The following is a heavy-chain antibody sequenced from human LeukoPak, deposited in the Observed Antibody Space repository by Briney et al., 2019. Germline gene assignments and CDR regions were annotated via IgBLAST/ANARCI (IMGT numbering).Heavy chain of an antibody. CDR3: ARDKHGSGSAHTFDP. V-gene: IGHV4-59*01. Sequence: PSETLSLTCTVSGGSISSYYWSWIRQPPGKGLEWIAYIYYSGSTNYNPSLKGRVTISVDTPKNQFSLKLNSVTAADTAVYYCARDKHGSGSAHTFDPWGQGTLVTVSS. D-gene: IGHD3-10*01. CDR2: IYYSGST. CDR1: GGSISSYY. J-gene: IGHJ5*02.